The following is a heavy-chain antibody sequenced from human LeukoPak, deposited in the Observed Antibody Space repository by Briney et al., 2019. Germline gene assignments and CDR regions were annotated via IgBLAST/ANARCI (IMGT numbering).Heavy chain of an antibody. Sequence: SVKVSCKASGGTFSSYAISWVRQAPGQGLEWMGRIIPILGIANYAQKFQGRVTITADKSTSTAYMELSSLRSEDTAVYYCASNLVHKDTVLMVYGEYYYYGMDVWGQGTTVTVSS. CDR2: IIPILGIA. J-gene: IGHJ6*02. D-gene: IGHD2-8*01. CDR3: ASNLVHKDTVLMVYGEYYYYGMDV. V-gene: IGHV1-69*04. CDR1: GGTFSSYA.